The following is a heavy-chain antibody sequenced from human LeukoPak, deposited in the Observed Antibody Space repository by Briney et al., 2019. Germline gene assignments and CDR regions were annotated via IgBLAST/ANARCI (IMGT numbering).Heavy chain of an antibody. CDR3: ARVTGYMVEDYFDY. Sequence: SETPSLTCAVYGGSFSGYYWSWIRQPPGKGLEWIGEINHSGSTNYNPSLKSRVTISVDTSKNQFSLKLTSVTAADTAVYYCARVTGYMVEDYFDYWGQGTLVTVSS. CDR2: INHSGST. J-gene: IGHJ4*02. CDR1: GGSFSGYY. V-gene: IGHV4-34*01. D-gene: IGHD6-13*01.